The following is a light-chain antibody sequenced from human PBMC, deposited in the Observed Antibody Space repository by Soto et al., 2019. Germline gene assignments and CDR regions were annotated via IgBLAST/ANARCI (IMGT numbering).Light chain of an antibody. J-gene: IGLJ1*01. CDR2: NVS. CDR3: SSYTSSNTYV. V-gene: IGLV2-14*03. Sequence: QSALTQPASVSGSPGGSIAISCTGTSSDVGGYNSVSWYQQHPGKAPKLMIYNVSNRPSGVSDRFSGSKSGNTASLTISGLQAEDEADYYCSSYTSSNTYVFGTGTKVTVL. CDR1: SSDVGGYNS.